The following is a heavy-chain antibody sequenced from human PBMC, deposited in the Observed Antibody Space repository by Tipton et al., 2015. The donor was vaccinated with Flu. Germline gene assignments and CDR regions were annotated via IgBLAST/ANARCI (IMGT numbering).Heavy chain of an antibody. CDR3: ASTSNYGRRIEPNFDY. CDR2: IYASGST. CDR1: GGSISGSTYY. V-gene: IGHV4-61*05. D-gene: IGHD4-11*01. J-gene: IGHJ4*02. Sequence: TLSLTCTVSGGSISGSTYYWGWIRQPPGKGLEWIGRIYASGSTTYNPSLKSRVTLSVDTSKNQFSLRLRSVTAADTAVYYCASTSNYGRRIEPNFDYWGQGTLVTVSS.